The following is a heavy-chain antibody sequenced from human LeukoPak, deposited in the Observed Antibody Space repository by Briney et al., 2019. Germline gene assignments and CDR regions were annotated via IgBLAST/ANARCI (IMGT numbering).Heavy chain of an antibody. D-gene: IGHD2-15*01. Sequence: SETLSLTCAVSGGSISGGGYSWNWIRQPLGKGLEWIGYIYNSGSTSYNPSLKSRVAMSVDTSKNQFSLKLNSVTAADTAVYYCARGQVVYYYYMDVWGKGTTVTVSS. V-gene: IGHV4-30-4*07. J-gene: IGHJ6*03. CDR1: GGSISGGGYS. CDR3: ARGQVVYYYYMDV. CDR2: IYNSGST.